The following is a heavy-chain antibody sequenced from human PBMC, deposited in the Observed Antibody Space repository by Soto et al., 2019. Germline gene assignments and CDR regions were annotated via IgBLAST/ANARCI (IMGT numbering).Heavy chain of an antibody. J-gene: IGHJ6*02. D-gene: IGHD3-3*01. CDR1: GGSISSYY. CDR2: IYYSGST. CDR3: AREIRYYDFWSGMDV. Sequence: SETLSLTCTVSGGSISSYYWSWIRQPPGKGLEWIGYIYYSGSTNYNPSLKSRVTISVDTSKNQFSLKLSSVTAADTAVYYCAREIRYYDFWSGMDVWGQGTTVTVSS. V-gene: IGHV4-59*12.